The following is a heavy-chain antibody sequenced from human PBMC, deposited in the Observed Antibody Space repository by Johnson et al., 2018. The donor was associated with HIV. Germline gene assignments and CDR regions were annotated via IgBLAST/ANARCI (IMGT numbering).Heavy chain of an antibody. Sequence: DVQLVESGGGLVQPGGSLRLSCAASGFTFSTFAMSWVRQAPGKGLEWVSGISAGGGPTYYGDSVTGRFTVSRDNSKHTLYLQMNSLRAEDTAVYYCAKDRGVVRPDAFDVWGQGTLVTVSS. V-gene: IGHV3-23*04. CDR3: AKDRGVVRPDAFDV. D-gene: IGHD4-23*01. CDR2: ISAGGGPT. J-gene: IGHJ3*01. CDR1: GFTFSTFA.